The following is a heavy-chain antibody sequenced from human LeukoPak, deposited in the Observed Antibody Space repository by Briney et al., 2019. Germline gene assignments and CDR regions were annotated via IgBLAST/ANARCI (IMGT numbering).Heavy chain of an antibody. CDR2: IYTSGST. V-gene: IGHV4-4*07. CDR1: GGSISSYY. J-gene: IGHJ6*03. Sequence: SETLSLTCTVSGGSISSYYWSWIRQPAGKGLEWIGRIYTSGSTNYNPSLKSRVTMSVDTSKNQFSLKLSSVTAADTAVYYCARGRRSAAGRIYYYYYMDVWGKGTTVTVSS. D-gene: IGHD6-13*01. CDR3: ARGRRSAAGRIYYYYYMDV.